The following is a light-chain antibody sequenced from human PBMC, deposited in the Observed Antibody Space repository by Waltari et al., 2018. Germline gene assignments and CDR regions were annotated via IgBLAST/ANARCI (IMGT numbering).Light chain of an antibody. V-gene: IGLV8-61*01. CDR2: KIN. Sequence: QTVVTQEPSLSVSPGGTVTLTCALSSGSVSSTSYASWYQQTPGQAPRTLVYKINNRSSGVPDRFSGSMLGNKAALTIMGSQAEDESDYYCVLYMGSGMWVFGGGTKLTVL. CDR1: SGSVSSTSY. J-gene: IGLJ3*02. CDR3: VLYMGSGMWV.